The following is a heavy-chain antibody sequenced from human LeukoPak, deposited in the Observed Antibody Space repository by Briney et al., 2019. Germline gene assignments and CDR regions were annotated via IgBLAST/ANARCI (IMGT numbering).Heavy chain of an antibody. J-gene: IGHJ4*02. CDR1: GFTFSNYW. V-gene: IGHV3-23*01. CDR3: AKDLGYFDGYFDY. D-gene: IGHD3-3*01. CDR2: ISASGIGT. Sequence: PGGSLRLSCAASGFTFSNYWMHWVRQAPGKGLEWVSGISASGIGTYYADSVKGRSTISRDNSKNTLYLQMNSLRAEDTAVYYCAKDLGYFDGYFDYWGQGTLDTVSS.